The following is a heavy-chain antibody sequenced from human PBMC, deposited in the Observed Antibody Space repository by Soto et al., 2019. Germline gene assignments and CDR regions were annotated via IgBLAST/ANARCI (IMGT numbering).Heavy chain of an antibody. J-gene: IGHJ6*02. Sequence: SQTLSLTCAISGDSVSSNSAAWNWIRQSPSRGREWLGRTYYRSKWYNDYAVSVKSRITINPDTSKNQFSLQLNSVTPEDTAVYYCARDLCSGGSCYSNYYYYGMDVWGQGTTVTVS. CDR3: ARDLCSGGSCYSNYYYYGMDV. V-gene: IGHV6-1*01. CDR2: TYYRSKWYN. CDR1: GDSVSSNSAA. D-gene: IGHD2-15*01.